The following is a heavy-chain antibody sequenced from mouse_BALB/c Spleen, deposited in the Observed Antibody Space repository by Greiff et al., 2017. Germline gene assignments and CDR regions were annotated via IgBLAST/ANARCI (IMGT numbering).Heavy chain of an antibody. J-gene: IGHJ4*01. CDR3: ARDERLRYYYAMDY. V-gene: IGHV5-6-3*01. CDR2: INSNGGST. Sequence: EVQLVESGGGLVQPGGSLKLSCAASGFTFSSYGMSWVRQTPDKRLELVATINSNGGSTYYPDSVKGRFTISRDNAKNTLYLQMSSLKSEDTAMYYCARDERLRYYYAMDYWGQGTSVTVSS. CDR1: GFTFSSYG.